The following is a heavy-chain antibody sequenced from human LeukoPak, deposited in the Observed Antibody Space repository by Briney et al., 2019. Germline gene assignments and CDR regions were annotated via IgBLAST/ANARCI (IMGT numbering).Heavy chain of an antibody. V-gene: IGHV3-13*04. CDR2: IDTAGDT. CDR1: GFTLSSYD. CDR3: VRGSDGLDV. Sequence: GGSLRLFCAPSGFTLSSYDMYWVRQAAGAGLEWVSSIDTAGDTYYPGSVTGRFTISRENAKNSFYLQMNSVRAGDTAVYYCVRGSDGLDVWGQGTTVTVSS. D-gene: IGHD3-16*01. J-gene: IGHJ6*02.